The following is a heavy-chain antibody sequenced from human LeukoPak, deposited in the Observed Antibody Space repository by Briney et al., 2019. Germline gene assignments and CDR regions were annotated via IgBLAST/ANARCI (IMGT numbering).Heavy chain of an antibody. CDR2: TNPNSGGT. V-gene: IGHV1-2*02. CDR3: ARADYGGRYYFDY. J-gene: IGHJ4*02. D-gene: IGHD4-17*01. Sequence: ASVKVSCKASGYTFTGYYMHWVRQAPGQGLEWMGWTNPNSGGTNYAQKFQGRVTMTRDTSISTAYMELSRLRSDDTAVYYCARADYGGRYYFDYWGQGTLVTVSS. CDR1: GYTFTGYY.